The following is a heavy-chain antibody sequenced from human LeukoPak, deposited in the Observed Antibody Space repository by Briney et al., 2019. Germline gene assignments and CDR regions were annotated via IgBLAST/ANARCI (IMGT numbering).Heavy chain of an antibody. V-gene: IGHV4-59*01. D-gene: IGHD3-22*01. J-gene: IGHJ4*02. CDR2: IYYSGST. Sequence: SETLSLTCIVSGGSISSYYWSWIRQPPGKGLEWIGYIYYSGSTNYNPSLKSRVTISVDTSKNQFSLKLSSVTAADTAVYYCNGGSGYLFPFDYWGQGTLVTVSS. CDR3: NGGSGYLFPFDY. CDR1: GGSISSYY.